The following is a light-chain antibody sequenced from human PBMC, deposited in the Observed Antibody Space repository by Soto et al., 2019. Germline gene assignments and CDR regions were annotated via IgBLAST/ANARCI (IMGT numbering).Light chain of an antibody. CDR3: SSYRSGGTFV. Sequence: QSVLTQPPSVSAAPGQKVTISCSGTTANLGTNYVSWYQQLPGKAPKVLISVVSNRPSGVSNRFSGSKSGNTASLTISGLQAEDEADYYCSSYRSGGTFVFGSGTKLTVL. V-gene: IGLV2-14*01. J-gene: IGLJ1*01. CDR2: VVS. CDR1: TANLGTNY.